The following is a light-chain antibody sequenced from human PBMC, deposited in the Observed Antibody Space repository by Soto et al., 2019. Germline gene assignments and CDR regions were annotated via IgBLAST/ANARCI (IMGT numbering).Light chain of an antibody. V-gene: IGLV2-14*01. J-gene: IGLJ3*02. Sequence: QSALTQPDSVSGSPGQSITISCTGTSSDVGGYNYVSWYQQHPGKAPKVMIYEVSNRPSGVSNRFSASKSGNTASLTISGLQAEDEANYYCSSYTSSSTWVFGVGTKVTVL. CDR1: SSDVGGYNY. CDR3: SSYTSSSTWV. CDR2: EVS.